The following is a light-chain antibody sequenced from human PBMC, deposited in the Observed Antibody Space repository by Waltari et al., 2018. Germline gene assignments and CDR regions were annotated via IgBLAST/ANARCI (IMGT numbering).Light chain of an antibody. CDR1: QTVSRN. CDR2: GAS. V-gene: IGKV3-15*01. Sequence: EIVMTQSPATLSVSPAERATLSCRASQTVSRNLAWYQQKPGQAPRLLIYGASTRATGIPARFSGSGSGTEFTLTISSLQSEDFAVYYCQQYNNWPFTFGGGTKVEIK. J-gene: IGKJ4*01. CDR3: QQYNNWPFT.